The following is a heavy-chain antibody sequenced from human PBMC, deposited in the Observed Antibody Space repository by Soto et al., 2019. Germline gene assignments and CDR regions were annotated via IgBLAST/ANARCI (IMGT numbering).Heavy chain of an antibody. D-gene: IGHD2-15*01. J-gene: IGHJ4*02. Sequence: QVQLVQSGAEVKKPGASVKVSCKASGYTFTSYGISWVRQAPGQGLEWMGWISAYNGNTNYAQKLQGRVTMTTDTSTSTAYMELRSLRSDDTAVYYCVRARDIVVVVAATGEYYFDYWGQGTLVTVSS. CDR3: VRARDIVVVVAATGEYYFDY. CDR1: GYTFTSYG. V-gene: IGHV1-18*01. CDR2: ISAYNGNT.